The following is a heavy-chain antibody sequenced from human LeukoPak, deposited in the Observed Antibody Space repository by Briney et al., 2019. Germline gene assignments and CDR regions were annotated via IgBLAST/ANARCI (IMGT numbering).Heavy chain of an antibody. CDR2: TSTFNSRT. J-gene: IGHJ4*02. D-gene: IGHD6-25*01. V-gene: IGHV1-18*01. Sequence: ASVKVSCKGSGYSFTSYGIYWVRQAPGQGLEWMGWTSTFNSRTHTARNFQGRVTMTTDTSATTAYLEVSGLTSNDTAVYYCARESLNSGAWIFWGQGSLVIVS. CDR3: ARESLNSGAWIF. CDR1: GYSFTSYG.